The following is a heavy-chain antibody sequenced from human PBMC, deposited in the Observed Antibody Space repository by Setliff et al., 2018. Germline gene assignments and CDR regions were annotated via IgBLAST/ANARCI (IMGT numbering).Heavy chain of an antibody. J-gene: IGHJ4*02. CDR1: GYSISSGYY. Sequence: SETLSLTCAVSGYSISSGYYWGWIRQPPGQGLEWIGSIYHSGSTYYNPSLKSRVTISVDTYKIQLSLKLISVTAADTAVYYCARHPQNFLLVTPVYFFDYWGQGTLVTVSS. CDR2: IYHSGST. V-gene: IGHV4-38-2*01. CDR3: ARHPQNFLLVTPVYFFDY. D-gene: IGHD4-4*01.